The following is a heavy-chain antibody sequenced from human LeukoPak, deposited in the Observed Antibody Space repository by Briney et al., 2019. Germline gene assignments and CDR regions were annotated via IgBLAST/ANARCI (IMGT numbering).Heavy chain of an antibody. CDR2: IYYSGST. J-gene: IGHJ4*02. D-gene: IGHD3-22*01. V-gene: IGHV4-59*01. CDR3: ARAAHYYDSGGHLYYFDY. CDR1: DGSINSYY. Sequence: PSETLSLTCTVSDGSINSYYWSWIRQPPGKGLEWIGYIYYSGSTNYNPSLKSRVTISVDRSKNQFSLKLSSVTVADTAVYYCARAAHYYDSGGHLYYFDYWGQGTLVTVSS.